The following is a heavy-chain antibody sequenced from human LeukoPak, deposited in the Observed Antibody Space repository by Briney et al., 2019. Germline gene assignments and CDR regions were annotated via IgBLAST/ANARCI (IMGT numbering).Heavy chain of an antibody. CDR3: AREISRFGI. D-gene: IGHD3-16*01. CDR1: GFTISSNY. V-gene: IGHV3-66*01. Sequence: GGSLRLSCAASGFTISSNYMSWVRQAPGKGLEWDSSIYIGGSTYYADSVKGRFTISRDNPNNTLYLQMHSLRAEDTAVYYCAREISRFGIWGQGTLVTVSS. CDR2: IYIGGST. J-gene: IGHJ4*02.